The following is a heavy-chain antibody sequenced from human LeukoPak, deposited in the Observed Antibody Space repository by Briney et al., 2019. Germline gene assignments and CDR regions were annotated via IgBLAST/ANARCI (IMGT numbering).Heavy chain of an antibody. D-gene: IGHD1-14*01. CDR2: INPNSGGT. CDR1: GYTFTGYY. CDR3: ARAAEPIPHFDY. J-gene: IGHJ4*02. V-gene: IGHV1-2*04. Sequence: ASAKVSCKASGYTFTGYYMHWVRQAPGQGLEWMGWINPNSGGTNYAQRFQGWVTMTRDTSISTAYMELSRLRSDDTAVYYCARAAEPIPHFDYWGQGTLVTVSS.